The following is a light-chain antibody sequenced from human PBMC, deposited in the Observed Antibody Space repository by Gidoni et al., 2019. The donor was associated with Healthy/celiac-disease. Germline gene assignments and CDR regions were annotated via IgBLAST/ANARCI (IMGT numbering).Light chain of an antibody. Sequence: QSALTQPASFTGAPGPSIKIACTGTSSDFGGYNYVCWYQQHPGKAPKLMIYEVSNRPSGVSNLFSGSKSGNTASLTISVLQAEDEADYYCSSYTSSASGVFGGGTKLTVL. CDR2: EVS. V-gene: IGLV2-14*01. CDR3: SSYTSSASGV. J-gene: IGLJ3*02. CDR1: SSDFGGYNY.